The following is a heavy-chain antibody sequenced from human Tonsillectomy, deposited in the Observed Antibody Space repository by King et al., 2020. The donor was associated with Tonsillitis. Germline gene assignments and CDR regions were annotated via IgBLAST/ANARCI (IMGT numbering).Heavy chain of an antibody. CDR2: IWHDGSNK. J-gene: IGHJ6*03. CDR3: ARDRWVAAIITDYYYSYMDV. V-gene: IGHV3-33*08. D-gene: IGHD6-13*01. Sequence: VQLMESGGGVVQPGRSLRVSCAASGFTFSSYGMHWVRQAPGKGLEWVAVIWHDGSNKYYADSVKGRFTISRDNSKNSLYLQMNSLRAEDTAVYYCARDRWVAAIITDYYYSYMDVWGKGTTVTVSS. CDR1: GFTFSSYG.